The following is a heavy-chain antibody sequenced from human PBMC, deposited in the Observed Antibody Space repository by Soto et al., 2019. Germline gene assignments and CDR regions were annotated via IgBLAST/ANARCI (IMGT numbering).Heavy chain of an antibody. CDR2: ISADGTKT. D-gene: IGHD6-19*01. Sequence: GGSLRFSRTTSGFPFTSYSMHWFRQSPGKGLEWVALISADGTKTYSADSVKGRFTISRDDSKSTLYLQMNNLRAEDTAVYYCAKDYSSGWYDYCDFWGQGNLVTVSS. V-gene: IGHV3-30*18. CDR3: AKDYSSGWYDYCDF. J-gene: IGHJ4*02. CDR1: GFPFTSYS.